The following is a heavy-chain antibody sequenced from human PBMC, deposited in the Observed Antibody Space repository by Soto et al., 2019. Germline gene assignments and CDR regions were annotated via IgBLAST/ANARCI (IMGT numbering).Heavy chain of an antibody. CDR1: GFTFCSYA. J-gene: IGHJ6*02. Sequence: TGGSLRISCAPSGFTFCSYAMSWVRQAPGKGVEWVSAISGSGGSTYYADSVKGRFTISRDNSKNTLYLQMNSLRAEDTAVYYCANHNPNCSGGSCYSDLTTAYGMDVWGQGTTVTVSS. D-gene: IGHD2-15*01. CDR2: ISGSGGST. V-gene: IGHV3-23*01. CDR3: ANHNPNCSGGSCYSDLTTAYGMDV.